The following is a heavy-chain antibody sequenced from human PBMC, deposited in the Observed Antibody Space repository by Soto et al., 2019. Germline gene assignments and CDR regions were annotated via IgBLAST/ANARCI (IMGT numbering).Heavy chain of an antibody. CDR1: GYTFTSYG. Sequence: ASVKVSCKASGYTFTSYGISWVRQAPGQGLEWMGWISAYNGNTNYAQKLQGRVTMTTDTPTSTAYMELRSLRSDDTAVYYCARAEGSYGMDVWGQGTTVTVS. CDR2: ISAYNGNT. CDR3: ARAEGSYGMDV. J-gene: IGHJ6*02. V-gene: IGHV1-18*01.